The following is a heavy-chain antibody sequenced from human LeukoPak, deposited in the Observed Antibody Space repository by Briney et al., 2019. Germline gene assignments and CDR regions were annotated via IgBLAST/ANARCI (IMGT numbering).Heavy chain of an antibody. D-gene: IGHD6-6*01. CDR1: GFTFSSYS. J-gene: IGHJ4*02. CDR3: ARDPLMAARPISDGY. V-gene: IGHV3-21*01. Sequence: SGGSLRLSCAASGFTFSSYSMNWVRQAPGKGLEWVSSISSSSYIYYADSVKGRFTISRDNAKNSLYLQMNSLRAEDTAVYYCARDPLMAARPISDGYWGQGTLVTVSS. CDR2: ISSSSYI.